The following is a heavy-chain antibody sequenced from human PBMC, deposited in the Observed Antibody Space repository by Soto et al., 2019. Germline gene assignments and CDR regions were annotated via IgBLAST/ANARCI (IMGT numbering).Heavy chain of an antibody. D-gene: IGHD2-2*01. Sequence: QVQLVQSGAEVKKPGSSVKVSCKASGGTFSSYAISWVRQAPGQGLEWMGGIIPIFGTANYAQKFQGRVTITADESTSTAYMELSSLRSEDTAVYYCARDHPAVPAAIPHYYYYGMDVWGQGTTVTVSS. CDR2: IIPIFGTA. V-gene: IGHV1-69*01. CDR1: GGTFSSYA. CDR3: ARDHPAVPAAIPHYYYYGMDV. J-gene: IGHJ6*02.